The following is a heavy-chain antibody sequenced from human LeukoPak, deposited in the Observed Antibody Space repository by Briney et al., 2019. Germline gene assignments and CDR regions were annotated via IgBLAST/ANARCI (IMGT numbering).Heavy chain of an antibody. Sequence: SETLSLTCNVSGASITSNYWSWIRQPPGKGLEWIGYIFYIGNTDYNPSLKSRVTISLDMSKTQFSLKLNSVTAADTAVYYCARLLRSVTTSAIWYFDLWGRGTLATVSS. J-gene: IGHJ2*01. V-gene: IGHV4-59*08. CDR3: ARLLRSVTTSAIWYFDL. D-gene: IGHD4-17*01. CDR1: GASITSNY. CDR2: IFYIGNT.